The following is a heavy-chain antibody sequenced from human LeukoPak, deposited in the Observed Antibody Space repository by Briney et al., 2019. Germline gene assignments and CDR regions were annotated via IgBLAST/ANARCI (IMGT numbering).Heavy chain of an antibody. D-gene: IGHD2-2*01. Sequence: SVKVSCKASGFAFSNSAMQWVRQARGQRLEWIGWIVVGSGNTNYAQEFQERVTITGDMSTSTAYMELSSLRSEDTAVYYCAAERHPRGYCSRTSCSGLYSGVDVWGLGTTVTVS. CDR3: AAERHPRGYCSRTSCSGLYSGVDV. CDR1: GFAFSNSA. V-gene: IGHV1-58*02. J-gene: IGHJ6*02. CDR2: IVVGSGNT.